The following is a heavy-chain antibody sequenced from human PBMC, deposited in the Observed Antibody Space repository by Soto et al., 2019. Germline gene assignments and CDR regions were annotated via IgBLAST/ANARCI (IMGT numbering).Heavy chain of an antibody. V-gene: IGHV1-2*04. D-gene: IGHD6-19*01. J-gene: IGHJ4*02. CDR2: INPNSGDT. Sequence: ASVKVSCKASGYIFTGYYVHWVRQAPGQGLEWMGWINPNSGDTNNTQKFQGWVTMTRDTSISTAYMELSRLRSDDTAVYYCATSPISIAVAGETEYYFDYWGQVTTGTVSS. CDR3: ATSPISIAVAGETEYYFDY. CDR1: GYIFTGYY.